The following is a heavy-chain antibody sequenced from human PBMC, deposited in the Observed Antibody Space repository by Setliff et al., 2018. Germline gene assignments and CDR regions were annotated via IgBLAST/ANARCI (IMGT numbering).Heavy chain of an antibody. CDR3: ARDASYNCWSGYRGAFDY. CDR1: GYTFTSYY. D-gene: IGHD3-3*01. V-gene: IGHV1-46*01. CDR2: INPSGGST. Sequence: GASVKVSCKASGYTFTSYYMHWVRQAPGQGLEWMGIINPSGGSTSYAQKFQGRVTMTRDTSTSTVYMELSSLRSEDTAVYYCARDASYNCWSGYRGAFDYWGQGTMVTVSS. J-gene: IGHJ4*02.